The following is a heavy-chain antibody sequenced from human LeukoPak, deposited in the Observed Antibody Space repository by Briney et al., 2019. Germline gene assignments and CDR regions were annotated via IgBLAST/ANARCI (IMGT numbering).Heavy chain of an antibody. CDR3: AKDPYSGSYFNWFDP. Sequence: GGSLRLSCAASGFTFSSYAMSWVRQAPGKGLEWVSAISGSGGSTYYADSVKGRFTISRDNSKNTLYLQMNSLRAEDTAVYYCAKDPYSGSYFNWFDPWGQGTLVTVSS. V-gene: IGHV3-23*01. CDR2: ISGSGGST. J-gene: IGHJ5*02. D-gene: IGHD1-26*01. CDR1: GFTFSSYA.